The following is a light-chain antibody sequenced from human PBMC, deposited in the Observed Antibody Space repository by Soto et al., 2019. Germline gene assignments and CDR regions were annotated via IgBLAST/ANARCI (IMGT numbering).Light chain of an antibody. CDR2: GAS. Sequence: EIVMTQSPATLCVSPGERATLSCRASQSVSSSLAWYQQKPGQAPRLLIYGASTRATGIPARFSGSGSGTEFSLTINSLQSEDFAVYYCQQYNNWPPWTFGQGTKVEIK. CDR3: QQYNNWPPWT. V-gene: IGKV3-15*01. CDR1: QSVSSS. J-gene: IGKJ1*01.